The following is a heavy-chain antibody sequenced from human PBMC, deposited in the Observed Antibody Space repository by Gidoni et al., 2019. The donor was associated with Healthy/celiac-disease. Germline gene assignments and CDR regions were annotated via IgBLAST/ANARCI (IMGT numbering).Heavy chain of an antibody. J-gene: IGHJ5*02. V-gene: IGHV3-15*01. D-gene: IGHD4-4*01. Sequence: EVHLVESGGGLVKPGGSLCRSWASSGFTFSTAWMSWVRQAPGKGLEWVGRIKSKTDGGTTDYAAPVQGRFTISRDDSRNTLYLQMNSLRTEDTGVYYCTNLQFFPAAWGQGTLVTVSS. CDR3: TNLQFFPAA. CDR2: IKSKTDGGTT. CDR1: GFTFSTAW.